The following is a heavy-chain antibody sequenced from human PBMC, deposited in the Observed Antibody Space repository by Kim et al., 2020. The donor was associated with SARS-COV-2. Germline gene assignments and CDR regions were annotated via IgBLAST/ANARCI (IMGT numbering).Heavy chain of an antibody. J-gene: IGHJ4*02. Sequence: VKGRFTISRDNSKNTLYLQMNSRRAEDTAVYYCASPYYDSSGYYYGGFDYWGQGTLVTVSS. V-gene: IGHV3-23*01. D-gene: IGHD3-22*01. CDR3: ASPYYDSSGYYYGGFDY.